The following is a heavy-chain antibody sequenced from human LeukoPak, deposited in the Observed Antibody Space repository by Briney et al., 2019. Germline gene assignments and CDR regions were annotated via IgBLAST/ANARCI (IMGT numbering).Heavy chain of an antibody. CDR1: GSPFSALA. J-gene: IGHJ4*02. D-gene: IGHD1-26*01. CDR2: ISGSGGDT. CDR3: AKGLGGIYYDY. Sequence: PGGSLRLSVQASGSPFSALAMAGFARAPGRGLNWVSDISGSGGDTYYADSVKGRFTISRDNSKNTLYLQMNSLRADDTALYYCAKGLGGIYYDYWGQGALVTVSS. V-gene: IGHV3-23*01.